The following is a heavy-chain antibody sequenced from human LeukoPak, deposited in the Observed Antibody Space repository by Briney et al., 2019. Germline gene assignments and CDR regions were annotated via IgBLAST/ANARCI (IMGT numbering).Heavy chain of an antibody. CDR1: GGSISSYY. CDR2: IYTSGST. J-gene: IGHJ4*02. Sequence: SETLSLTCTVSGGSISSYYWSWIRQPAGKGLEWIGRIYTSGSTNYNPSLKSRVTMSVDTSKNQFSLKLSSVTAADTAVYYCARATMALTSSHYFDYWGQGTLVTVSS. D-gene: IGHD3-10*01. CDR3: ARATMALTSSHYFDY. V-gene: IGHV4-4*07.